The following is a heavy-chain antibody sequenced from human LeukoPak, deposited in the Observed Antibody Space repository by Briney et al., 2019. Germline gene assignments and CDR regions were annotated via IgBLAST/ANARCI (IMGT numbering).Heavy chain of an antibody. Sequence: GGSLRLSCVASGFSFGIYAMSWVRQAPGKGPQWVSQISGTGGATWYAGFARDRFTISRDNSKKTLYLQMSGLRVEDTAMYYCVKDPRDTYGTNWFVSWGQGTLLIVSS. V-gene: IGHV3-23*01. CDR1: GFSFGIYA. CDR3: VKDPRDTYGTNWFVS. D-gene: IGHD2-21*01. J-gene: IGHJ5*01. CDR2: ISGTGGAT.